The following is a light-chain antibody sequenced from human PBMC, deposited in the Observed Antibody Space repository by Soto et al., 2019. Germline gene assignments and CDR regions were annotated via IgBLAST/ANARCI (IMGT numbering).Light chain of an antibody. Sequence: IVRPQYPDTLSVSPGERAALSCRASQSVSSNLAWYQQKPGQAPRLLIYGASTRATGIPARFSGSGSGTEFTLTISSLQSEDFAVYYCQQYNNWPRTFGQGTKVDIK. CDR3: QQYNNWPRT. J-gene: IGKJ1*01. CDR1: QSVSSN. V-gene: IGKV3-15*01. CDR2: GAS.